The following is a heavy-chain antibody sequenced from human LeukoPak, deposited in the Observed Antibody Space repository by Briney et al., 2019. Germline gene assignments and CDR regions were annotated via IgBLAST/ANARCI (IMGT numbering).Heavy chain of an antibody. CDR1: GFTFSSYG. Sequence: PGRPLRLSCAASGFTFSSYGMHWVRQAPGKGLEWVAVISYDGSNKYYADSVKGRFTISRDNSKNTLYLQMNSLRAEDTAVYYCARDRVWVRYFDWSSYYFDYWGQGTLVTVSS. D-gene: IGHD3-9*01. CDR3: ARDRVWVRYFDWSSYYFDY. CDR2: ISYDGSNK. J-gene: IGHJ4*02. V-gene: IGHV3-30*19.